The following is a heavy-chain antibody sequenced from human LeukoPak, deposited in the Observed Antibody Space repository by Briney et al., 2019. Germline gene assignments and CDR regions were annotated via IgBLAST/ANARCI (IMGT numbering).Heavy chain of an antibody. CDR3: AKGGGYDGLYFDY. Sequence: PGGSLRLSCAASGFLFSSYAMSWVRQAPGKGLEWVSAISGSGGSTYSADSVKGRFTISRDDSKNTLYLQMNTLRAEDAAVYYCAKGGGYDGLYFDYWGQGTLVTVPS. V-gene: IGHV3-23*01. CDR2: ISGSGGST. D-gene: IGHD6-19*01. CDR1: GFLFSSYA. J-gene: IGHJ4*02.